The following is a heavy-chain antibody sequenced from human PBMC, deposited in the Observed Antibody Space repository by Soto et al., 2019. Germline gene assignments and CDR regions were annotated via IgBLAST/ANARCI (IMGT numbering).Heavy chain of an antibody. Sequence: QVQLVQSGAEVKKPGASVKVSCKASGYTFTSYGISWVRQAPGQGLEWMGWISAYNGNTNYAQKLQGRVTMTTDTPTSTAYRERRSLRSDDRAVYYCARAPGGYSYEVGLAVAPWGQGTLFTVSS. V-gene: IGHV1-18*01. J-gene: IGHJ5*02. CDR1: GYTFTSYG. CDR3: ARAPGGYSYEVGLAVAP. D-gene: IGHD5-18*01. CDR2: ISAYNGNT.